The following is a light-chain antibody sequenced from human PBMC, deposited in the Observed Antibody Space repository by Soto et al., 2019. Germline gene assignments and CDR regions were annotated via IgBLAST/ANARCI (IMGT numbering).Light chain of an antibody. V-gene: IGLV1-51*01. CDR3: GTWDSSLSAGRV. J-gene: IGLJ2*01. CDR1: SSNIGNNY. CDR2: DNN. Sequence: QSVLTQPPSVSASPGQKVTISCSGSSSNIGNNYVSWYQQLPGTAPKLLIYDNNNRPSGIPDRFSGSKSGTSATLGITGLQTGDEADYYCGTWDSSLSAGRVFGGGTKVTVL.